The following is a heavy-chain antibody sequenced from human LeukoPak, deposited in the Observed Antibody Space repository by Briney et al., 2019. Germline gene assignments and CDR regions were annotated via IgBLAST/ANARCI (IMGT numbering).Heavy chain of an antibody. D-gene: IGHD6-19*01. CDR1: GGSISSGSYY. Sequence: SQTLSLTCTVSGGSISSGSYYWSWIRQPAGKGLEWIGRIYTSGSTNYNPYLKSRVTISVDTSKNQFSLKLSSVTAADTAVYYCARGLAPRFTFHYWGQGTLVTVSS. V-gene: IGHV4-61*02. CDR2: IYTSGST. CDR3: ARGLAPRFTFHY. J-gene: IGHJ4*02.